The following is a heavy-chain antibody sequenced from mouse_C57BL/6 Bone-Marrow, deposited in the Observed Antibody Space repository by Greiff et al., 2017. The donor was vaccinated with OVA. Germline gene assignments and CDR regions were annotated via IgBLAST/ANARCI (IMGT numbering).Heavy chain of an antibody. CDR2: IDPSDSYT. CDR3: ARREVITTVVEGVWFAY. V-gene: IGHV1-69*01. J-gene: IGHJ3*01. Sequence: QVQLQQSGAELVMPGASVKLSCKASGYTFTSYWMHWVKQRPGQGLEWIGEIDPSDSYTNYNQKFKGKSTLTVDKSSSTAYMQLSSLTSEDSAVYYCARREVITTVVEGVWFAYWGQGTLVTVSA. D-gene: IGHD1-1*01. CDR1: GYTFTSYW.